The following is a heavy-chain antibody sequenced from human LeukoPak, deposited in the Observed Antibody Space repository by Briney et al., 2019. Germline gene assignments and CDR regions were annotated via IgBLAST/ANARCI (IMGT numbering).Heavy chain of an antibody. CDR1: GFTFSSYA. J-gene: IGHJ4*02. V-gene: IGHV3-23*01. D-gene: IGHD4-17*01. Sequence: GGSLRLSCAAPGFTFSSYAMSWVRQAPGKGLEWVSAISGSGGSTYYADSVKGRFTISRDNSKNTLYLQMNSLRAEDTAVYYCAKIRAPSPYTTVTTYYFDYWGQGTLVTVSS. CDR2: ISGSGGST. CDR3: AKIRAPSPYTTVTTYYFDY.